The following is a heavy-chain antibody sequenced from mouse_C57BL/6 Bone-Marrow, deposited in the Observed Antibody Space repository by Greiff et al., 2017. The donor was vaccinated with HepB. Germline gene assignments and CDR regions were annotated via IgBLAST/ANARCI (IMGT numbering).Heavy chain of an antibody. V-gene: IGHV1-55*01. CDR3: ARSRDYDAMDY. J-gene: IGHJ4*01. Sequence: QVQLQQPGAELVKPGASVKLSCKASGYTFTSYWMHWVKQRPGQGLEWIGDIYPGSGSTNYNEKFKSKATLTVDTSSSTAYMQLSSLTSEDSAVYYCARSRDYDAMDYWGQGTSVTVSS. CDR2: IYPGSGST. CDR1: GYTFTSYW.